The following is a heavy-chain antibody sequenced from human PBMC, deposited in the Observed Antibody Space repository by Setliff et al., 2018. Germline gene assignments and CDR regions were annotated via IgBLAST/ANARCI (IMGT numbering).Heavy chain of an antibody. CDR3: ARSRSNFWSGYFNWFDP. Sequence: GESLKISCKGSEYSFTTYWIGWVRQMPGKGLEWMGIIYPGDSDTRYSPSFQGQVTISADKSISTAYLQWSSLKASDTAMYYCARSRSNFWSGYFNWFDPWGQGTLVTVSS. V-gene: IGHV5-51*01. J-gene: IGHJ5*02. CDR1: EYSFTTYW. CDR2: IYPGDSDT. D-gene: IGHD3-3*01.